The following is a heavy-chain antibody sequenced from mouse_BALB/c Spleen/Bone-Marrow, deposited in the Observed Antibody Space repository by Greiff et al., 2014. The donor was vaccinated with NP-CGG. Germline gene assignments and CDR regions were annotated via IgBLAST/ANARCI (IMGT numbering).Heavy chain of an antibody. CDR1: GYAFSSSW. J-gene: IGHJ4*01. CDR3: ARSAYYGSSYGAMDY. V-gene: IGHV1-82*01. D-gene: IGHD1-1*01. CDR2: IYPEDGDT. Sequence: QVQLQQSGPELVKPGASVKISCTGSGYAFSSSWMNWVKQRPGQGLEWIGRIYPEDGDTNSNGRFKGKATLTADRSSNTAYMQLSSLTSVDSAVYFCARSAYYGSSYGAMDYWGQGTSVTVSS.